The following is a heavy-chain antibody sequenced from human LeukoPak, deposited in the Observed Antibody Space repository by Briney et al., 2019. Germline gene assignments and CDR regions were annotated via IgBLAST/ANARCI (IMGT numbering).Heavy chain of an antibody. D-gene: IGHD5-12*01. Sequence: ASVKVSCKASGGTFSSYAISWVRQAPGQGLEWMGGIIPTFGTANYAQKFQGRVTITADESTSTAYMELSSLRSEDTAVYYCARVKGGYDSRVDYWGQGTLVTVSS. V-gene: IGHV1-69*01. CDR3: ARVKGGYDSRVDY. CDR1: GGTFSSYA. J-gene: IGHJ4*02. CDR2: IIPTFGTA.